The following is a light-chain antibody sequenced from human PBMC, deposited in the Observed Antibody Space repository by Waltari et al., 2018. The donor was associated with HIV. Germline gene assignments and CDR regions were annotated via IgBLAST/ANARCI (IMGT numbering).Light chain of an antibody. CDR3: QQYGGSPIT. CDR2: GTS. V-gene: IGKV3-20*01. J-gene: IGKJ5*01. CDR1: QNVYNNY. Sequence: ENVLTQSPGPLSLSPGEGATLSCRASQNVYNNYFAWYKQKAGQAPRLLIYGTSTRATGIPDRFSGSGSGTDFTLNINRLEPEDFAVYYCQQYGGSPITFGQGARLEMK.